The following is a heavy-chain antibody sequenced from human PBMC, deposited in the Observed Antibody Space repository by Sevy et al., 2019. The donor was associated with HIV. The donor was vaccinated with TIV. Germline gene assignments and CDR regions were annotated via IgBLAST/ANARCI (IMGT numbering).Heavy chain of an antibody. CDR1: GYTFTGYY. D-gene: IGHD3-10*01. J-gene: IGHJ4*02. CDR3: SRSVYGSRTYLNDY. V-gene: IGHV1-2*02. Sequence: ASVKVSCKASGYTFTGYYMHWVRQAPGQGLEWMGWIDPNSGGTNYAQKFQGRVTMSTDTSISTAYMELSRPRSDDTALYYCSRSVYGSRTYLNDYWGQGTLVTVSS. CDR2: IDPNSGGT.